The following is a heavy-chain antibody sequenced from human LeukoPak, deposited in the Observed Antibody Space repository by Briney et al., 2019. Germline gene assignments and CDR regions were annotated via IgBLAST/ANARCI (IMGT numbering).Heavy chain of an antibody. Sequence: PGRSLRLSCAASGFTFDDYAMHWVRQAPGKGLEWVSGISWNSGSIGYADSVKGRFTISRDNAKNSLYLQMNSLRAEDTAVYYCARERIAAAGNWFDPWGQGTLVTVSS. D-gene: IGHD6-13*01. CDR2: ISWNSGSI. V-gene: IGHV3-9*01. CDR1: GFTFDDYA. CDR3: ARERIAAAGNWFDP. J-gene: IGHJ5*02.